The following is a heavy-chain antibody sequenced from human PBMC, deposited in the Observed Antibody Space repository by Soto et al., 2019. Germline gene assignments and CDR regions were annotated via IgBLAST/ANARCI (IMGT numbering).Heavy chain of an antibody. Sequence: ASVKVSCKASGFSFTGYYIHWLRQAPGQGLEWMGWINAHSGDTEYAQKFQGRVTLDRDTSIATAYLTLTSLTSDDTALYYCAKDLTRQLAYWLDPWGQGTQVTVSS. CDR2: INAHSGDT. J-gene: IGHJ5*02. CDR3: AKDLTRQLAYWLDP. CDR1: GFSFTGYY. V-gene: IGHV1-2*02. D-gene: IGHD6-6*01.